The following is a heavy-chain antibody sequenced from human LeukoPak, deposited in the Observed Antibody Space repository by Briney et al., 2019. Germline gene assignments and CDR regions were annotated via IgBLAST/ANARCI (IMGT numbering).Heavy chain of an antibody. Sequence: GGSLRLSCAASGFTFSDYYMSWIRQAPGKGLEWVAFIRYDGSNKSYADSVKGRFTISRDNSKNTLYLQMNSLRAEDTAVYYCARARKSGGITMIRGVKDRGWFDPWGQGTLVTVSS. V-gene: IGHV3-30*02. CDR2: IRYDGSNK. J-gene: IGHJ5*02. CDR1: GFTFSDYY. CDR3: ARARKSGGITMIRGVKDRGWFDP. D-gene: IGHD3-10*01.